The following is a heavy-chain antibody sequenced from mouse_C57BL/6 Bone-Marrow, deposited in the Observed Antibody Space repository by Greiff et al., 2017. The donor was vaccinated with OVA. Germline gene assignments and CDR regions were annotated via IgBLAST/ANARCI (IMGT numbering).Heavy chain of an antibody. CDR1: GFSLSTFGMG. CDR3: ARMYYGSSYAMDY. J-gene: IGHJ4*01. V-gene: IGHV8-8*01. D-gene: IGHD1-1*01. CDR2: IWWDDDK. Sequence: QVTLKVSGPGILQPSQTLSLTCSFSGFSLSTFGMGVGWIRQSSGKGVEWLGHIWWDDDKYYNPVLKSWLTISKNTSKNQVFLKIANVDTADTATYYCARMYYGSSYAMDYWGQGTSVTVSS.